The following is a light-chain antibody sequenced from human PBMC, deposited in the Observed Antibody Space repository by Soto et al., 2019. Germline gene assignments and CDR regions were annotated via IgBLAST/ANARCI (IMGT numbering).Light chain of an antibody. CDR3: QQYNDYSLT. CDR1: QSLSRY. J-gene: IGKJ1*01. Sequence: EIRMTQSPSTLSVSAGDRVTLSCRASQSLSRYLAWYQQKPGKAPNLLIYGTSSLDSGVPSRFSGSRSGTEFTLTISSLQPDDFAVYYCQQYNDYSLTFGQGTKVEVK. V-gene: IGKV1-5*03. CDR2: GTS.